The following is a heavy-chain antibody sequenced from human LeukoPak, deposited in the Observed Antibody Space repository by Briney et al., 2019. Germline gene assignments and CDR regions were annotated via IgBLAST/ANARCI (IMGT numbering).Heavy chain of an antibody. J-gene: IGHJ3*02. Sequence: GGSLRLSCAASGFTFSNAWMSWVRQAPGKGLEWVGRIKSKTDGGTTDYAAPVKGRFTISRDDSKNTLYLQMNSLKTEDTAVYYCTTDPYCGGDCSDAFDIWGQGTVVTVSS. V-gene: IGHV3-15*01. CDR1: GFTFSNAW. CDR3: TTDPYCGGDCSDAFDI. D-gene: IGHD2-21*02. CDR2: IKSKTDGGTT.